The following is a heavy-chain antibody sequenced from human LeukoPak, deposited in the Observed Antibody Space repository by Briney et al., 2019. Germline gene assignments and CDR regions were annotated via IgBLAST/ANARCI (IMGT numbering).Heavy chain of an antibody. CDR3: ARKELGGDLYYFDY. CDR2: IIPIFGTA. D-gene: IGHD3-16*01. CDR1: GGTFSSYA. J-gene: IGHJ4*02. Sequence: SVKVSCKASGGTFSSYAISRVRQAPGQGLEWMGGIIPIFGTANYAQKFQGRVTITADESTSTAYMELSSLRSEDTAVYYCARKELGGDLYYFDYWGQGTLVTVSS. V-gene: IGHV1-69*01.